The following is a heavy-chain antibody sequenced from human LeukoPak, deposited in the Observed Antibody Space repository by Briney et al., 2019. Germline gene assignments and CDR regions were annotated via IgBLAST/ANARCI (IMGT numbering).Heavy chain of an antibody. Sequence: SETLSLTCTVSGGSISSGSYYWSWIRQPAGKGLEWIGRIYTSGSTNYNPSLKSRVTISVDTSKNQFSLKLSSVTAADTAVYYCARVSARYSSGLGIYYYYYMDVWGKGTTVTVSS. D-gene: IGHD6-19*01. CDR2: IYTSGST. J-gene: IGHJ6*03. V-gene: IGHV4-61*02. CDR1: GGSISSGSYY. CDR3: ARVSARYSSGLGIYYYYYMDV.